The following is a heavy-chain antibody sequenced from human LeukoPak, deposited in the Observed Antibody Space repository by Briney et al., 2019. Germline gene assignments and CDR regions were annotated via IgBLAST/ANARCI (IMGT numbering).Heavy chain of an antibody. J-gene: IGHJ4*02. CDR3: ATGHSYGYDY. CDR1: GLTFSDFW. Sequence: PGGSLRLSCAASGLTFSDFWMHWVRQPPGKGLVWVALVKGDGRTTIYADSVKGRFTITRDNAKNTLYQQMNSLRADDSGVYYCATGHSYGYDYWGQGVLVTVSS. V-gene: IGHV3-74*01. D-gene: IGHD5-18*01. CDR2: VKGDGRTT.